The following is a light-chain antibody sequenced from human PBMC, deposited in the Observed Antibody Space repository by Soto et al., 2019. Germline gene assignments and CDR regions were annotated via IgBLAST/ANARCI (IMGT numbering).Light chain of an antibody. V-gene: IGKV3-11*01. Sequence: EIVLTQSPATLSLSPGERAILSCRASQSLGADLAWFQQTPGQAPRLLIYEASKRATGIPARFSGSGSGTDFTLTISSIEPEDFAVYYCQQRSSWPPMYTSGQGTKLEIK. CDR3: QQRSSWPPMYT. CDR1: QSLGAD. J-gene: IGKJ2*01. CDR2: EAS.